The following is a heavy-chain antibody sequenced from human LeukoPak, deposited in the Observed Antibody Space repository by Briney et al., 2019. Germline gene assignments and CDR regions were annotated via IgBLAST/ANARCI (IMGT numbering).Heavy chain of an antibody. V-gene: IGHV4-34*01. J-gene: IGHJ6*02. D-gene: IGHD5-24*01. CDR3: ARWSEMATSYGMGV. Sequence: SETLSLTCAVYGGSFSGYYWSWIRQPPGKGLEWIGEINHSGSTNYNPSLKNRVTISVDTSKNQFSLRLSSVTAADTAVYYCARWSEMATSYGMGVWGQGTTVTVSS. CDR1: GGSFSGYY. CDR2: INHSGST.